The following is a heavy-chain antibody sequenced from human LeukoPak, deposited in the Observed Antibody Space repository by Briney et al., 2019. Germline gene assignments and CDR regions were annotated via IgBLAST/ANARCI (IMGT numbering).Heavy chain of an antibody. V-gene: IGHV1-2*02. CDR3: ARVYYYYDSSGILTLYFDY. CDR1: GYTFTSYY. Sequence: ASVKVSCKTSGYTFTSYYMHWVRQAPGQGLEWTGWVNPTSGGTNYAHKLQGRVTMTRDTSISTAYMELSRLRYGDTAVYYCARVYYYYDSSGILTLYFDYWGQGTLVTASS. J-gene: IGHJ4*02. D-gene: IGHD3-22*01. CDR2: VNPTSGGT.